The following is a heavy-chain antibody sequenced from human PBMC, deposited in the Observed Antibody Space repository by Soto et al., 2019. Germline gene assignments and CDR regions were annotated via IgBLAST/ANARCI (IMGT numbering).Heavy chain of an antibody. CDR3: ARDKITGLLDY. CDR1: GGSISSGGYS. D-gene: IGHD2-8*02. Sequence: PSETLSLTCAVSGGSISSGGYSWSWIRQPPGKGLEWIGYIYHSGSTYYNPSLKSRVTISVDTSKNQFSLKLSSVTAADTAVYYCARDKITGLLDYWGQGTLVTVSS. J-gene: IGHJ4*02. V-gene: IGHV4-30-2*01. CDR2: IYHSGST.